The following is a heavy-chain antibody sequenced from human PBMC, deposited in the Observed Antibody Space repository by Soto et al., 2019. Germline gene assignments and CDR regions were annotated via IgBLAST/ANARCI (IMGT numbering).Heavy chain of an antibody. CDR3: ARILRDSSGYYYYYYGMDV. V-gene: IGHV2-26*01. D-gene: IGHD3-22*01. J-gene: IGHJ6*02. CDR2: IFSNDEK. Sequence: QVTLKESGPVLVKPTETLTLTCTVSGFSLSNARMGVSWIRQPPGKALEWLAHIFSNDEKSYSTSLKSRLTISKDTSKSQVVLTMTNMDPVDTATYYCARILRDSSGYYYYYYGMDVWGQGTTVTVSS. CDR1: GFSLSNARMG.